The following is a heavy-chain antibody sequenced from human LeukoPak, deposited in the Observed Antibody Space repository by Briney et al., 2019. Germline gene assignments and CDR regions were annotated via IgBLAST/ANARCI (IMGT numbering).Heavy chain of an antibody. CDR3: ERSTLIMIGGSVDY. CDR1: VYTFTDHY. D-gene: IGHD3-16*01. V-gene: IGHV1-2*02. Sequence: ASVNVSRMPSVYTFTDHYIHWVRQTPRRGHEWLGGIYPRRGSTDSAQNFQGRLTMTRDKSINTAYMELFSLTSDDTAIYYCERSTLIMIGGSVDYWGQGSLVAVSS. CDR2: IYPRRGST. J-gene: IGHJ4*02.